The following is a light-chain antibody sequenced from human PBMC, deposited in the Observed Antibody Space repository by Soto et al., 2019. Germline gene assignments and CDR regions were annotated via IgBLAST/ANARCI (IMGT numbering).Light chain of an antibody. Sequence: RVSTNNTNTLALSPVERAPLSCRASESVSNNLAWYQQKAGQAPRLLIYGASTRATGIPARFSGSGSGTEFTLTISSLQSEDFAVYYCQPSSIWRPFGQGTK. J-gene: IGKJ1*01. V-gene: IGKV3-15*01. CDR2: GAS. CDR1: ESVSNN. CDR3: QPSSIWRP.